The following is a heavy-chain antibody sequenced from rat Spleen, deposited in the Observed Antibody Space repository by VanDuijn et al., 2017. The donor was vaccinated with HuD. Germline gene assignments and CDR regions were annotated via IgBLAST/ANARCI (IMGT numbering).Heavy chain of an antibody. CDR3: VRRHYGYTDYFDY. V-gene: IGHV5S10*01. J-gene: IGHJ2*01. CDR1: GFTLSDYS. Sequence: EVQLVESGGGLVQPGRSLKLSCGVSGFTLSDYSMAWVRQAPKKGLEWVATLIYDGGRTYYRDSVKGRFTISRDNAKSTLYLQMDSLRSEDTASYYCVRRHYGYTDYFDYWGQGVMVTVSS. CDR2: LIYDGGRT. D-gene: IGHD1-9*01.